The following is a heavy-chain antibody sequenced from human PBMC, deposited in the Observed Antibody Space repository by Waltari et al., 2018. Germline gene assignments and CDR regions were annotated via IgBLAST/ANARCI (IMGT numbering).Heavy chain of an antibody. CDR2: ISSSGSTI. CDR1: GFTFSSYE. V-gene: IGHV3-48*03. Sequence: EVQLVESGGGLVQPGGSLRLSCAASGFTFSSYEMNWVRQAPGKGLEWGSYISSSGSTIYYADSVKGRFTISRDNAKNSLYLQMNSLRAEDTAVYYCARDPPYYASYLDDYWGQGTLVTVSS. D-gene: IGHD3-10*01. CDR3: ARDPPYYASYLDDY. J-gene: IGHJ4*02.